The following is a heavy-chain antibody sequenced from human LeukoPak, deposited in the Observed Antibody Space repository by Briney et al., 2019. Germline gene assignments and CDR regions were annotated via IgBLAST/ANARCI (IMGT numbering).Heavy chain of an antibody. CDR3: AKDLNTYRYDSRDLQH. CDR2: ISYDGSNE. D-gene: IGHD3-22*01. CDR1: GFSFNTYG. V-gene: IGHV3-30*18. J-gene: IGHJ1*01. Sequence: GWSLRLSCAASGFSFNTYGMHWVRQGPGKGLEWVAVISYDGSNEWYADSVKGRFTISRDNSKNTLYLQMNSLRAEDTAVYFCAKDLNTYRYDSRDLQHWGQGTLVTVSS.